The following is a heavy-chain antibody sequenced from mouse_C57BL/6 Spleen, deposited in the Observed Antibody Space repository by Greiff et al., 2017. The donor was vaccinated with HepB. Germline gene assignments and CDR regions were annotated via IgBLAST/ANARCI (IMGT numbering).Heavy chain of an antibody. CDR1: GFSLTSYG. D-gene: IGHD1-1*01. J-gene: IGHJ4*01. Sequence: QVQLQQSGPGLVAPSQSLSITCTVSGFSLTSYGVHWVRQPPGKGLEWLVVICSDGSTTYNSALKSRLSISKDNSKSQVFLKMNSLQTDDTAMYYCARQVPSTVVNAMDYWGQGTSVTVSS. V-gene: IGHV2-6-1*01. CDR2: ICSDGST. CDR3: ARQVPSTVVNAMDY.